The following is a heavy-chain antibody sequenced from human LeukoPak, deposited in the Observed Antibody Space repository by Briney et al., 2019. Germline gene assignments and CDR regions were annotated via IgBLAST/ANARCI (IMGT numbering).Heavy chain of an antibody. Sequence: GASVKVSCKASGYTFTSYGISWVRQAPGQGLEWMGWISAYNGNTNYAQKLQGRVTMTTDTSTSTAYMELRSLRSEDTAVYYCAKGSTVATMTVFDYWGQGTLVTVSS. D-gene: IGHD5-12*01. CDR1: GYTFTSYG. V-gene: IGHV1-18*01. J-gene: IGHJ4*02. CDR3: AKGSTVATMTVFDY. CDR2: ISAYNGNT.